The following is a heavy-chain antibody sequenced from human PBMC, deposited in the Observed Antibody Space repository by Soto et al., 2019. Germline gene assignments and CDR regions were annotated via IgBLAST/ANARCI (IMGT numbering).Heavy chain of an antibody. D-gene: IGHD5-12*01. Sequence: QVQLQQWGAGLLKPSETLSLTCAVYGGSFSGYYWSWIRQPPGKGLEWSGEINHRGSTNYNPSLKTRVTISVDTSKNQCSLKLSSVTAADTAVYYCARYRVATITRCYFDPWGQGTLVTVSS. V-gene: IGHV4-34*01. CDR2: INHRGST. CDR1: GGSFSGYY. CDR3: ARYRVATITRCYFDP. J-gene: IGHJ5*02.